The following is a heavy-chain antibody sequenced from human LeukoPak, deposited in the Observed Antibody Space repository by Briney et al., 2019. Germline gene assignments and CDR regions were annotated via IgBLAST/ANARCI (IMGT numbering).Heavy chain of an antibody. CDR2: ISYDGSNK. Sequence: SGGSLRLSCAASGFTFSSYAMHWVRQAPGKGLEWVAVISYDGSNKYYADSVKGRFTISRDNSKNTLYLQMNSLRAEDTAVYYCARGGAFDWFDYYMDVWGKGTTVTVSS. V-gene: IGHV3-30*04. J-gene: IGHJ6*03. CDR1: GFTFSSYA. CDR3: ARGGAFDWFDYYMDV. D-gene: IGHD3-9*01.